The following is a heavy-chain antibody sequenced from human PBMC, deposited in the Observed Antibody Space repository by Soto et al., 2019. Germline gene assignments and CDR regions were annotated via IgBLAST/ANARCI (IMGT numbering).Heavy chain of an antibody. J-gene: IGHJ4*02. CDR2: INWNGGST. CDR3: ARVLPHSSSWYVPFDY. D-gene: IGHD6-13*01. Sequence: GGSLRLSCAASGFTFDDYGMSWVRQAPGKGLEWVSGINWNGGSTGYADSVKGRFTISRDNAKNSLYLQMNSLRAEDTALYYCARVLPHSSSWYVPFDYWGQGTLVTVSS. V-gene: IGHV3-20*04. CDR1: GFTFDDYG.